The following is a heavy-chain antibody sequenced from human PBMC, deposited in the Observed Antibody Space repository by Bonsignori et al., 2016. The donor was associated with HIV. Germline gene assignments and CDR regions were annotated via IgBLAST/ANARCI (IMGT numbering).Heavy chain of an antibody. Sequence: WIRQPPGKGLMWASRINIDGTITNYADSVKGRFTVSRDNAKNTLFLQMNSLSADDTAVYYCVRGYSSGWYFPWGQGTLVTVSS. J-gene: IGHJ5*02. CDR2: INIDGTIT. V-gene: IGHV3-74*01. CDR3: VRGYSSGWYFP. D-gene: IGHD6-19*01.